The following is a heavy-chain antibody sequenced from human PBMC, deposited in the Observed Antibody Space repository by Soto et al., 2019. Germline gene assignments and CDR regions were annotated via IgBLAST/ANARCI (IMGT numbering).Heavy chain of an antibody. D-gene: IGHD3-22*01. Sequence: GGSLRLSCAASGFTFDTYGMHWVRQAPGKGLEWVAVISYDGSNKYYADSVKGRFTISRDNSKNTLYLQMNSLRADDTAFYYCAKVGSGYYDTAGYSYFDFWGQGTLVTVSS. CDR1: GFTFDTYG. V-gene: IGHV3-30*18. CDR3: AKVGSGYYDTAGYSYFDF. J-gene: IGHJ4*02. CDR2: ISYDGSNK.